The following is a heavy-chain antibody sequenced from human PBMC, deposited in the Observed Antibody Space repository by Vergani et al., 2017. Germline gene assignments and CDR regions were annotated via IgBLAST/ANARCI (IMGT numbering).Heavy chain of an antibody. J-gene: IGHJ6*02. CDR1: DSPIMTNPY. CDR3: ARHRGSGGFFPSSYFYGMDV. Sequence: QVQLQESGPGLVKPSETRTLPCDVSDSPIMTNPYWGWFRQSPGKGLEWIGCIHHSGDTHYNSSLKSRVSISIVSSSKFSLSLTSVTAADTAIYYCARHRGSGGFFPSSYFYGMDVWGHGTTVTVSS. D-gene: IGHD3-10*01. CDR2: IHHSGDT. V-gene: IGHV4-38-2*01.